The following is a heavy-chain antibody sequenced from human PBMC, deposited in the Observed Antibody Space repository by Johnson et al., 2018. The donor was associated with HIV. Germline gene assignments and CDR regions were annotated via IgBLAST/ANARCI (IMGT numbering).Heavy chain of an antibody. D-gene: IGHD1-1*01. J-gene: IGHJ3*02. V-gene: IGHV3-11*04. CDR1: GFSFSDYY. CDR2: ISSSGSII. Sequence: QVQLVESGGGVVQPGRSLRLSCAASGFSFSDYYMSWIRQAPGKGLEWLSHISSSGSIIYYADSVKGRFTISRDNAKNSLFLQMNSLRTEDTGVYYCARREVVFGSYDNWDAFDIWGQGTMVTVSS. CDR3: ARREVVFGSYDNWDAFDI.